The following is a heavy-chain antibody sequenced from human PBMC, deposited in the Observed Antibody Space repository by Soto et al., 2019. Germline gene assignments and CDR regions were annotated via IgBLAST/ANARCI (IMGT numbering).Heavy chain of an antibody. CDR2: INPSGGST. CDR3: ARPGRLWFGELFDSPLWTSMDV. CDR1: GYTFTSYY. D-gene: IGHD3-10*01. Sequence: ASVKVSCKASGYTFTSYYMHWVRQAPGQGLEWMGIINPSGGSTSYAQKFQGRVTMTRDTSTSTVYMELSSLRSEDTAVYYCARPGRLWFGELFDSPLWTSMDVWGQGTTVTVSS. J-gene: IGHJ6*02. V-gene: IGHV1-46*01.